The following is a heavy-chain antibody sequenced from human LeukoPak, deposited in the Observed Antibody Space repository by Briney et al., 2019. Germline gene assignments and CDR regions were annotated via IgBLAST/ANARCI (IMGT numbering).Heavy chain of an antibody. V-gene: IGHV4-31*03. CDR3: ARHEAVAGTAFDY. CDR1: GGSISSGGYY. Sequence: PSETLSLTCTVSGGSISSGGYYWSWIRQHPGKGLEWIGYIYYSGSTYYNPSLKSRVTISVDTSKNQFSLKLSSVTATDTAVYYCARHEAVAGTAFDYWGQGTLVTVSS. CDR2: IYYSGST. D-gene: IGHD6-19*01. J-gene: IGHJ4*02.